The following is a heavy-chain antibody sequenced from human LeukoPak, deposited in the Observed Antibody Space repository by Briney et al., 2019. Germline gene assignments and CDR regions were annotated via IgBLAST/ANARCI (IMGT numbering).Heavy chain of an antibody. CDR1: GGTFSSYA. D-gene: IGHD3-9*01. CDR2: IIPIFGTA. J-gene: IGHJ4*02. V-gene: IGHV1-69*05. Sequence: GASVKVSCKASGGTFSSYAISWVRQAPGQGLEWMGGIIPIFGTANYAQKFQGRVTITTDESTSTAYMELSSLRSEDTAVYYCARSDILTGYRKPLLYYFDYWGQGTLVTVSS. CDR3: ARSDILTGYRKPLLYYFDY.